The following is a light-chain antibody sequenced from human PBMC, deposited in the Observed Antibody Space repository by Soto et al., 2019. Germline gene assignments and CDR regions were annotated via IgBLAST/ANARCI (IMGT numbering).Light chain of an antibody. Sequence: QSALTQPASVSGSPGQSITISCTGTSSDVGGYNYVAWYQQHPDKAPKLLIYDVSNRPSGVSIRFSGSKSGNTASLTISGLLPEDEADYFCISYTNIYSYDFGSGTKVTVL. J-gene: IGLJ1*01. CDR3: ISYTNIYSYD. CDR2: DVS. V-gene: IGLV2-14*01. CDR1: SSDVGGYNY.